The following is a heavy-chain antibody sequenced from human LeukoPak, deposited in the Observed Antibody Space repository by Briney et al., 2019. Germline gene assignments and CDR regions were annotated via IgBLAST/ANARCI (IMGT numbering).Heavy chain of an antibody. Sequence: ASVKVSCKASGYTFTSYGISWVRQAPGQGLEWMGWISAYNGNTNYAQKLQGRVIMTTDTSTSTAYMELRSLRSDDTAVYYCARGPAMVYYYYGMDVWGQGTTVTVSS. CDR2: ISAYNGNT. CDR3: ARGPAMVYYYYGMDV. J-gene: IGHJ6*02. CDR1: GYTFTSYG. D-gene: IGHD5-18*01. V-gene: IGHV1-18*01.